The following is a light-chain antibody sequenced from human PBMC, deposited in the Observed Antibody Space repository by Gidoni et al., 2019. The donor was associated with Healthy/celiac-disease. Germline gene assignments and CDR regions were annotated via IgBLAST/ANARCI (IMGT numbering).Light chain of an antibody. V-gene: IGLV2-14*01. CDR1: SSDVGGYNY. Sequence: QSALTQPASVSGSPGQSLTISCPGTSSDVGGYNYVSWYQQHPGKAPKLMIYEVSNRPSGVSNRFSGSKSGNTASLTISGRQAEDEADYYCSSYTSSSTLVVFGGGTKLTVL. CDR3: SSYTSSSTLVV. CDR2: EVS. J-gene: IGLJ2*01.